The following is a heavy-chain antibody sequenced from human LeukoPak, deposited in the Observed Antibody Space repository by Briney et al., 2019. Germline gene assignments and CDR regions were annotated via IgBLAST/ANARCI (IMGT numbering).Heavy chain of an antibody. D-gene: IGHD1-1*01. CDR1: GGSFSGYY. Sequence: SETLSLTCAVYGGSFSGYYWSWIRRPPGKGLEWIGEINHSGSTNYNPSLKSRVTISVDTSKNQFSLKLSSVTAADTAVYYCARGQLTNWFDPWGQGTLVTVSS. V-gene: IGHV4-34*01. CDR2: INHSGST. CDR3: ARGQLTNWFDP. J-gene: IGHJ5*02.